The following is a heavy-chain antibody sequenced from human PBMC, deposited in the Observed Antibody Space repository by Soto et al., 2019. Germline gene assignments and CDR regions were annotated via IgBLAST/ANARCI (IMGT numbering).Heavy chain of an antibody. CDR1: GVSFNNNG. Sequence: QVQLVQSGAEVKKPGSSVKVSCKTSGVSFNNNGIGWVRQAPGHGLEWMGGVSPPFRTSNYARKFQGRISITADASTGTVNMELRSLTSEDTAQYYCARVLYYGSGSYSPYGMDVWGQGTTVTVS. CDR3: ARVLYYGSGSYSPYGMDV. J-gene: IGHJ6*02. D-gene: IGHD3-10*01. CDR2: VSPPFRTS. V-gene: IGHV1-69*01.